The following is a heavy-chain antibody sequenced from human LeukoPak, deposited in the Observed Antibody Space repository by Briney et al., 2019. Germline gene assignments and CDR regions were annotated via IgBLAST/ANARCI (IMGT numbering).Heavy chain of an antibody. J-gene: IGHJ4*02. CDR1: GFTFSSYA. CDR3: AKPYQLLRYYYFDY. CDR2: ISGSGGST. Sequence: GGSPRLSCAASGFTFSSYAMSWVRQAPGKGLEWVSAISGSGGSTYYADSVKGRFTISRDNSKNTLYLQMNSLRAEDTAVYYCAKPYQLLRYYYFDYWGQGTLVTVSS. D-gene: IGHD2-2*01. V-gene: IGHV3-23*01.